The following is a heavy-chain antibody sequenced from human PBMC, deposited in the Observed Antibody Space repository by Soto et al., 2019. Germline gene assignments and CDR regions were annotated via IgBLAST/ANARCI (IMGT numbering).Heavy chain of an antibody. CDR1: GFTFSSYA. J-gene: IGHJ6*02. Sequence: GGSLRLSCAASGFTFSSYAMSWVRQAPGKGLEWVSAISGSGGSTYYADSMKGRFTISRDNSKNTLYLQMNSLRAEDTAVYYCASAGYSSSRLAYYYYYYGMDVWGQGTTVTVSS. CDR2: ISGSGGST. D-gene: IGHD6-13*01. V-gene: IGHV3-23*01. CDR3: ASAGYSSSRLAYYYYYYGMDV.